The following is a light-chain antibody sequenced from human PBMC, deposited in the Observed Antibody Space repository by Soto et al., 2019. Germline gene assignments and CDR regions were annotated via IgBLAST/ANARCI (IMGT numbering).Light chain of an antibody. CDR2: DVS. Sequence: SALTQPASVSGSPGQSITISCTGTSSDVGGYNYVSWYQQHPGKAPKLMIYDVSNRPSGVSNRFSGSKSGNTASLTISGLQAEDEADYYCSSYTSSSTYDFGTGTKVTV. CDR3: SSYTSSSTYD. CDR1: SSDVGGYNY. V-gene: IGLV2-14*01. J-gene: IGLJ1*01.